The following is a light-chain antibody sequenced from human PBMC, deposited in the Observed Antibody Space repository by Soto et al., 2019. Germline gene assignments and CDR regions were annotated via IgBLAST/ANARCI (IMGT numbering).Light chain of an antibody. CDR3: SSYTTTNTYV. V-gene: IGLV2-11*01. CDR1: SSDVGGYNY. Sequence: QSALTQPRSVSGSPGQSVTISCTGTSSDVGGYNYVSWYQQHPGEAPKVMIYDVTERPSGVPDRFSGSKSGNTASLTISGLQAEDEADYYCSSYTTTNTYVFGTGTKVTVL. J-gene: IGLJ1*01. CDR2: DVT.